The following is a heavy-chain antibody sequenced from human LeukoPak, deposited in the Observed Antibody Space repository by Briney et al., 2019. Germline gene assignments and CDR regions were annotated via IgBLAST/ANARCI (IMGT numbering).Heavy chain of an antibody. CDR3: ARGGAARPDY. CDR2: ISSSSSNI. CDR1: GFTFRNYG. J-gene: IGHJ4*02. D-gene: IGHD6-6*01. Sequence: QAGGSLRLSCAASGFTFRNYGMNWVRQAPGKGLGWVSYISSSSSNIAYADSVKGRFTISRDNVKNSLYLQINSLRVEDTSVYYCARGGAARPDYWGQGTLVTVSS. V-gene: IGHV3-48*04.